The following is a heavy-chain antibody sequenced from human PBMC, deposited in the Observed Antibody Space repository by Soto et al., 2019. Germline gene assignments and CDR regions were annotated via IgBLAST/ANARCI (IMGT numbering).Heavy chain of an antibody. CDR3: ATIPSEDFDY. V-gene: IGHV4-38-2*01. J-gene: IGHJ4*02. CDR2: IYHSGST. CDR1: GYSISSSYY. D-gene: IGHD1-26*01. Sequence: PSETLSLTCAVSGYSISSSYYWGWIRQPPGKGLEWIGSIYHSGSTYYNPSLKSRVTISVDTSKNQFSLKLSSVTAADTAVYYCATIPSEDFDYWGQGTLVTVSS.